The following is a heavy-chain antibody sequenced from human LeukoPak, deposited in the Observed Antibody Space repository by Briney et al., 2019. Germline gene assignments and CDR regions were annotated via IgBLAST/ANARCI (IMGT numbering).Heavy chain of an antibody. CDR1: GFTFSTYG. CDR3: AKARVVVAATTYCIDY. J-gene: IGHJ4*02. V-gene: IGHV3-30*02. D-gene: IGHD2-15*01. CDR2: IRYDGSDK. Sequence: PGGSLRLSCAVSGFTFSTYGMYWVRQAPGKGLEWVAFIRYDGSDKYYGDSVKGRFTISRDNSKNTLYLQMDSLRAEDTAVYYCAKARVVVAATTYCIDYWGQGNLVTVSS.